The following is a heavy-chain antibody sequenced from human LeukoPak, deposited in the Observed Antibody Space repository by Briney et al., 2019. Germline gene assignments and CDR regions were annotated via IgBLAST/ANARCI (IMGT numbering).Heavy chain of an antibody. J-gene: IGHJ4*02. CDR1: GYSFTTYW. Sequence: GGSLKIXCQASGYSFTTYWIGWVRQMPGKGLEWMGIIYPGDSDTRYSPSFQGQVTISADKSITTAYLQWSSLKASDTAMYYCARQYSGYDYYFDNPGQGALCTAAS. CDR3: ARQYSGYDYYFDN. CDR2: IYPGDSDT. D-gene: IGHD5-12*01. V-gene: IGHV5-51*01.